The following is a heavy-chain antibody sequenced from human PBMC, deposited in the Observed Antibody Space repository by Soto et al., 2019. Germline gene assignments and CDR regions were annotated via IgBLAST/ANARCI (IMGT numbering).Heavy chain of an antibody. CDR1: GYTFTNYH. V-gene: IGHV1-46*01. CDR2: INPNGGGT. CDR3: ARDNMQCDSPSVGYFYYGMDV. D-gene: IGHD3-22*01. J-gene: IGHJ6*02. Sequence: ASVKVSCKASGYTFTNYHMHGVRQAPGQGFEWMGMINPNGGGTSYAQKFQGRVTMTRDTSTSTVHMELSSLTSEDTAVYYCARDNMQCDSPSVGYFYYGMDVWGQATEVTVSS.